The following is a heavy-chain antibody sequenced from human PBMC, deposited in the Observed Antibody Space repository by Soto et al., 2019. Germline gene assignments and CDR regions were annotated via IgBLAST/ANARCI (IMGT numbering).Heavy chain of an antibody. V-gene: IGHV3-11*01. Sequence: GGSMRISSAASGFTFSDYYMSWIRQAPGKGLEWVSHIRSSGRTIYYADSVKGRFTISRDNAKNSLYLQMNSLRAEDTAVYYCARVGPPSDYWGQGTLVTVSS. J-gene: IGHJ4*02. CDR3: ARVGPPSDY. CDR2: IRSSGRTI. CDR1: GFTFSDYY.